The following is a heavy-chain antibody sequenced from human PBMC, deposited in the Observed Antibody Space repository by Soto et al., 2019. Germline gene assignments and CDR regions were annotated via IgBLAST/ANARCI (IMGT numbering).Heavy chain of an antibody. J-gene: IGHJ4*02. V-gene: IGHV3-21*01. CDR2: ISSSSDYI. D-gene: IGHD5-12*01. CDR3: ARSPGSDGYNHFDY. CDR1: EFSFSIYS. Sequence: GGSLRLSCAASEFSFSIYSMNWVRQAPGKGLEWISSISSSSDYIYYADSVKGRFTISRDNSKNSLYLQLNSLRAEDTAVYYCARSPGSDGYNHFDYWGQGTLVTVSS.